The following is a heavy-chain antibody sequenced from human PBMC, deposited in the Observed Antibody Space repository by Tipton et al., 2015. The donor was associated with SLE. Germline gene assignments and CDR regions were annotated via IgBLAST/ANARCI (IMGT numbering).Heavy chain of an antibody. Sequence: TLSLTCAVYGGSFSGYSWSWIRQPPGKGLEWIGEINHSGSTNYNPSLKSRVTISVDTSKNQFSLKLSSVTAADTAVYYCARGDLYWYFDLWGRGTLVTVSS. CDR2: INHSGST. V-gene: IGHV4-34*01. J-gene: IGHJ2*01. CDR3: ARGDLYWYFDL. CDR1: GGSFSGYS.